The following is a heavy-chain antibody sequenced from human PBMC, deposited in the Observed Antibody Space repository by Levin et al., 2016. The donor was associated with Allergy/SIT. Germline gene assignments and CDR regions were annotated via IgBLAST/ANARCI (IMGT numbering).Heavy chain of an antibody. CDR1: GFTFSSYA. CDR3: ARRRDGYNWVFDY. CDR2: ISGTGTDT. V-gene: IGHV3-23*01. D-gene: IGHD5-24*01. Sequence: GESLKISCAASGFTFSSYAMSWVRQAPGKGLEWVSAISGTGTDTNYADSVKGRFTISRDNAKKSLYLQMNSLRAEDTAVYYCARRRDGYNWVFDYWGQGTLVTVSS. J-gene: IGHJ4*02.